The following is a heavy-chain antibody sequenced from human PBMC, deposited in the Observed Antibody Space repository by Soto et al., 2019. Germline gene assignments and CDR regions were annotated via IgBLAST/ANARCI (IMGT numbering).Heavy chain of an antibody. D-gene: IGHD3-10*01. CDR1: GGTFSSYA. J-gene: IGHJ3*02. CDR2: IIPIFGTA. V-gene: IGHV1-69*01. Sequence: QVQLVQSGAEVKKPGSSGKVSCKASGGTFSSYAISWVRQAPGQGLEWMGGIIPIFGTANYAQKFQGRVTITADESTSTAYMELSSLRSEDTAVYYCARDYYGSGSYYKPLGAFDIWGQGTMVTVSS. CDR3: ARDYYGSGSYYKPLGAFDI.